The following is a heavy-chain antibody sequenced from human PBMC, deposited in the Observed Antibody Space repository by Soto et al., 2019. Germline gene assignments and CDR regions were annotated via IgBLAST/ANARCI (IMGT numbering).Heavy chain of an antibody. CDR3: AGTRELERRRSYYYYGMDV. D-gene: IGHD1-1*01. V-gene: IGHV1-8*01. Sequence: ASVKVSCKASGYTFTSYDINWVRQATGQGLEWMGWMNPNSGNTGYAQKFQGRVTMTRNTSISTAYMELSSLRSEDTAVYYCAGTRELERRRSYYYYGMDVWGQGTTVTVSS. CDR1: GYTFTSYD. CDR2: MNPNSGNT. J-gene: IGHJ6*02.